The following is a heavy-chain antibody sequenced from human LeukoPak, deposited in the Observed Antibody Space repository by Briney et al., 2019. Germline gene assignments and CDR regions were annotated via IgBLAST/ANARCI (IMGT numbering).Heavy chain of an antibody. D-gene: IGHD2-2*01. V-gene: IGHV3-30*03. Sequence: GGSLRLSCAASGFTFSSSALHWVRQAPGKGLEWVAVISSDGFNKYYSDSVKGRCTISRDNSNNTVYLQMDSLKTGDTAVYYCASDIVVVPAHDYWGQGTLVTVSS. CDR1: GFTFSSSA. CDR2: ISSDGFNK. CDR3: ASDIVVVPAHDY. J-gene: IGHJ4*02.